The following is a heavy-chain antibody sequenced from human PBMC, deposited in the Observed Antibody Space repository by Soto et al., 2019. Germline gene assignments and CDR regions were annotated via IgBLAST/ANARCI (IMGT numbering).Heavy chain of an antibody. CDR2: INPNRGGT. V-gene: IGHV1-2*02. Sequence: ASVKVSCKASGYTFTGYYMHWVRQAPGQGLEWMGWINPNRGGTNYAQKFQGRVTMTRDTSISTAYMELSRLRSDDTAVYYCARPNCGGDCYSDEYFQHWGQGTLVTVSS. CDR3: ARPNCGGDCYSDEYFQH. D-gene: IGHD2-21*02. J-gene: IGHJ1*01. CDR1: GYTFTGYY.